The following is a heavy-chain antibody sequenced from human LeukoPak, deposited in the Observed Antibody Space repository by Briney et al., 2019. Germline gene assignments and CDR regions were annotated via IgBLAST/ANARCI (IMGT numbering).Heavy chain of an antibody. CDR1: GASISRGSHY. CDR3: ARNSCPSGSCYDNRGYFDY. CDR2: IYTIGNT. Sequence: SETLSLTCTVSGASISRGSHYWSWIRQPAGKGLEWIGRIYTIGNTNYSPSLWRRVTISVDTSKNQFSLKLSSVTAADTAVYYCARNSCPSGSCYDNRGYFDYWGQGTLVTVSS. J-gene: IGHJ4*02. D-gene: IGHD2-15*01. V-gene: IGHV4-61*02.